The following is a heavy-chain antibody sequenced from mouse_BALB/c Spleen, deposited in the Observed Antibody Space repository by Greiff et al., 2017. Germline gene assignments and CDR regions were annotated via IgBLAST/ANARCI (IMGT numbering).Heavy chain of an antibody. CDR1: GFSLTSYG. Sequence: VQLVESGPGLVAPSQSLSITCTVSGFSLTSYGVHWVRQPPGKGLEWLGVIWAGGSTNYNSALMSRLSISKDNSKSQVFLKMNSLQTDDTAMYYCARDPYGNYAMDYWGQGTSVTVSS. J-gene: IGHJ4*01. CDR2: IWAGGST. D-gene: IGHD2-10*02. CDR3: ARDPYGNYAMDY. V-gene: IGHV2-9*02.